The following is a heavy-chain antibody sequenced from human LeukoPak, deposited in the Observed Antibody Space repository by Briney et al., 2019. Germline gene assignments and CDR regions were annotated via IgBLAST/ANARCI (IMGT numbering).Heavy chain of an antibody. CDR1: GGSISSYY. V-gene: IGHV4-59*01. D-gene: IGHD3-22*01. CDR2: IYYSGST. CDR3: ARPAYYYERRGYYANDY. J-gene: IGHJ4*02. Sequence: SETLSLTCTVSGGSISSYYWSWIRQPPGKGLEWIGYIYYSGSTNYNPSLKSRVTISVDTSKNQFSLKLSSVTAADTAVYYCARPAYYYERRGYYANDYWAQGTLVTVSS.